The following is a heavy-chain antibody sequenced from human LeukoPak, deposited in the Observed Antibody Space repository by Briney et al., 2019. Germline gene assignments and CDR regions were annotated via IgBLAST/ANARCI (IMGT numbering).Heavy chain of an antibody. CDR2: INSDGSST. V-gene: IGHV3-74*01. J-gene: IGHJ6*03. D-gene: IGHD2-21*02. CDR1: GFTFSSYW. CDR3: ARRAYCGGDCSNYYYYYMDV. Sequence: GGSLRLSCAASGFTFSSYWMHWVRQAPGKGLVWVSRINSDGSSTNYADSVKGRFTISRDNAKNTLYLQMNSLRAEDTAVYYCARRAYCGGDCSNYYYYYMDVWGKGTTVTISS.